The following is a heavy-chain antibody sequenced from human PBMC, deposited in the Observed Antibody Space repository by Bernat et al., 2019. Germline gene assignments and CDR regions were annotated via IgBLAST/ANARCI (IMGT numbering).Heavy chain of an antibody. CDR1: GGSFSGYY. J-gene: IGHJ4*02. D-gene: IGHD3-10*01. CDR2: INHSGST. V-gene: IGHV4-34*01. Sequence: QVQLQQWGAGLLKPSETLSLTCAVYGGSFSGYYWSWIRQPPGKGLEWIGEINHSGSTNYNPSLKSRVTISVDTSKNQFSLKLSSVTAADTAVYYCARGGPYYYGSGSYYKSWGQGTLVTVSS. CDR3: ARGGPYYYGSGSYYKS.